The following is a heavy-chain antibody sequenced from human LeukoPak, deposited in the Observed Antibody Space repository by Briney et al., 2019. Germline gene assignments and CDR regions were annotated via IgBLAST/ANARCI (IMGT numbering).Heavy chain of an antibody. V-gene: IGHV1-2*04. CDR1: GYTFSSYG. CDR2: INPNSGGT. J-gene: IGHJ3*02. D-gene: IGHD3-3*01. CDR3: ARAGHFATYYDFWSGYSAFDI. Sequence: ASVKVSCKASGYTFSSYGINWARQAPGQGLEWMGWINPNSGGTNYAQKFQGWVTMTRDTSISTAYMELSRLRSDDTAVYYCARAGHFATYYDFWSGYSAFDIWGQGTMVTVSS.